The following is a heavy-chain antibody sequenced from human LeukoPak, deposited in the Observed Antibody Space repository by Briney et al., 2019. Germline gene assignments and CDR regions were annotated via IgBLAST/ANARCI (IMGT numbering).Heavy chain of an antibody. D-gene: IGHD3-3*01. V-gene: IGHV3-21*01. CDR2: ISSSSSYI. CDR1: GFTFSSYS. CDR3: ARDRSWGGVVIVRLPHYYMDV. J-gene: IGHJ6*03. Sequence: GGSLRLSCAASGFTFSSYSMNWVRQAPGKGLEWVSSISSSSSYIYYADSVKGRFTISRDNAKNSLYLQMNSLRAEDTAVYYCARDRSWGGVVIVRLPHYYMDVWGKGTTVTVSS.